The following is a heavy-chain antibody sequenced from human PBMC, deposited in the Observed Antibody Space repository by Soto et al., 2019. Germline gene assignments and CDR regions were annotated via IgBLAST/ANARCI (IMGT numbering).Heavy chain of an antibody. D-gene: IGHD4-17*01. V-gene: IGHV3-30*18. Sequence: QVQLVESGGGVVQPGRSLRLSCAASGFTFSSYGMHWVRQAPGKGLEWVAVISYDGSNKYYADSVKGRFTISRDNSKNTLYLQMNSLRAEDTAVYYCAKDRGYGDYQPIAEYFQHWGQGTLVTVSS. CDR1: GFTFSSYG. J-gene: IGHJ1*01. CDR3: AKDRGYGDYQPIAEYFQH. CDR2: ISYDGSNK.